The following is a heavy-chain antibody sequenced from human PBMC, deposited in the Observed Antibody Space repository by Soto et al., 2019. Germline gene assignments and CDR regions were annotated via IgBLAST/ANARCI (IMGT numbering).Heavy chain of an antibody. CDR1: GGSISGHY. CDR2: IFYTGST. Sequence: SETLSLTCTVSGGSISGHYWIWIRQSPGKGLEWIGYIFYTGSTNYNPSLKSRVTLSADTSKNQFSLRLSSVTAADTAVYYCARVGSSGWSPDYWGQGTLVTVSS. CDR3: ARVGSSGWSPDY. V-gene: IGHV4-59*11. D-gene: IGHD6-19*01. J-gene: IGHJ4*02.